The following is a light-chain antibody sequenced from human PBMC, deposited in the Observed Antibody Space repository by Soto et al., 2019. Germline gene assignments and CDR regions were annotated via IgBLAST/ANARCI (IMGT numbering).Light chain of an antibody. CDR2: KAS. CDR3: QQYNSYWT. CDR1: QSISSW. J-gene: IGKJ1*01. V-gene: IGKV1-5*03. Sequence: DIQMTQSPSTLSASVGDRVTITCRASQSISSWLAWYQQKPGKAPKLLIYKASSLESGVPSRFSGSGSGTEFTLTIRSMQPDDFANYYCQQYNSYWTFGQGTKV.